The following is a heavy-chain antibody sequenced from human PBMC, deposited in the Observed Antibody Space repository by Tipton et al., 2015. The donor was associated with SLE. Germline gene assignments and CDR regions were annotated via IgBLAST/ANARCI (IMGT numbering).Heavy chain of an antibody. CDR3: ARATSGYDYAFDI. J-gene: IGHJ3*02. CDR2: IYYSGST. CDR1: GGSISSYY. V-gene: IGHV4-59*08. Sequence: TLSLTCTVSGGSISSYYWSWIRQPPGKGLEWIGYIYYSGSTNYNPSLKSRVTISVDTSKNQFSLKLSSVTAADTAVYYCARATSGYDYAFDIWGQGTMVTVSS. D-gene: IGHD5-12*01.